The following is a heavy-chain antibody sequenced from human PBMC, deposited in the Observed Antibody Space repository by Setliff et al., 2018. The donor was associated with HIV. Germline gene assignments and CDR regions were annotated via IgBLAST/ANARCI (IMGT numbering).Heavy chain of an antibody. CDR2: ISSSNI. V-gene: IGHV3-21*01. D-gene: IGHD5-18*01. Sequence: GGSLRLSCAASGFTFSSYSMNWVRQAPGKGLEWVSSISSSNIYYADSAKGRFTISRDNAKNSLYLQMNSLRAEDTAVYYCARGTRTAMAQGYYGMDVWGQGTTVTVSS. CDR3: ARGTRTAMAQGYYGMDV. CDR1: GFTFSSYS. J-gene: IGHJ6*02.